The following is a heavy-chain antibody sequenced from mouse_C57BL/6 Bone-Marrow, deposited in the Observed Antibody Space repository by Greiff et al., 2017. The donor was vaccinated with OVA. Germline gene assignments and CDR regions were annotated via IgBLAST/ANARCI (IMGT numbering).Heavy chain of an antibody. Sequence: VQLQQSGAELVRPGASVKLSCTASGFNIKDDYMHWVKQRPEQGLEWIGWIDPENGDTEYASKFQGKATITADTSSNTAYLQLSSLTSEDTAVYYCTTDPITTVAPYYWGQGTTLTVSS. D-gene: IGHD1-1*01. J-gene: IGHJ2*01. CDR1: GFNIKDDY. CDR2: IDPENGDT. V-gene: IGHV14-4*01. CDR3: TTDPITTVAPYY.